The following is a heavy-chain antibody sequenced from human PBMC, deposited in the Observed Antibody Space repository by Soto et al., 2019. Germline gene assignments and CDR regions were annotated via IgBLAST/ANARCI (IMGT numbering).Heavy chain of an antibody. CDR1: GYTFTSYA. D-gene: IGHD3-10*01. Sequence: GASVKVSCKASGYTFTSYAMHWVRQAPGQRLEWMGWINAGNGNTKYSQKFQGRVTITRDTSASTAYMELSSLRSEDTAVYYCARGRGTPMVWGYYFDYWGQGTPVTVSS. CDR2: INAGNGNT. V-gene: IGHV1-3*01. J-gene: IGHJ4*02. CDR3: ARGRGTPMVWGYYFDY.